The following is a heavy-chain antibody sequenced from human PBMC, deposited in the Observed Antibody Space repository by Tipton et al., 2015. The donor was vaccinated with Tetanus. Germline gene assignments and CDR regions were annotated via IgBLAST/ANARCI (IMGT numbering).Heavy chain of an antibody. CDR3: ARDLISHYYDSSGYYFDY. D-gene: IGHD3-22*01. CDR2: IIPIFDTA. V-gene: IGHV1-69*06. J-gene: IGHJ4*02. CDR1: GGTFSSYA. Sequence: QSGAEVKKPGSSVKVSCKASGGTFSSYAISWVRQAPGQGLEWMGGIIPIFDTANYAQKFQGRVTITADKSTSTAYMELSSLRSEDTAVYYCARDLISHYYDSSGYYFDYWGQGTLVTVSS.